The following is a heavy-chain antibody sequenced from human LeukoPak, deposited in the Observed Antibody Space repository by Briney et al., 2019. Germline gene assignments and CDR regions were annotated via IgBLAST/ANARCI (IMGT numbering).Heavy chain of an antibody. J-gene: IGHJ6*03. V-gene: IGHV3-30*04. CDR3: ARDNWGGKGGNYYYYMDV. Sequence: PGRSLILSCAASGFTFSSYAMHWVRQAPGKGLEWVAVISYDGSNKYYADSVKGRFTISRDNSKNTLYLQMNSLRAEDTAVYYCARDNWGGKGGNYYYYMDVGGKGTTVTVSS. D-gene: IGHD7-27*01. CDR2: ISYDGSNK. CDR1: GFTFSSYA.